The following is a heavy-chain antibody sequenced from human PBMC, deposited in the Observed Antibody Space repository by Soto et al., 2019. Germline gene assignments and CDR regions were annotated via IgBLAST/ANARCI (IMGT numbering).Heavy chain of an antibody. Sequence: EASVKVSCKASGGTFSSYAISWVRQAPGQGLEWMGGIIPIFGTANYAQKFQGRVTITADESTSTAYMELSSLRSEDTAVYYCARGYAAAGTGLWFDPWGQGTLVTVSS. D-gene: IGHD6-13*01. J-gene: IGHJ5*02. CDR3: ARGYAAAGTGLWFDP. V-gene: IGHV1-69*13. CDR2: IIPIFGTA. CDR1: GGTFSSYA.